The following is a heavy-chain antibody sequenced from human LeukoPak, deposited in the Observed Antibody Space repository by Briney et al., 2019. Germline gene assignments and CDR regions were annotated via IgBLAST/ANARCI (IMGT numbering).Heavy chain of an antibody. CDR3: ARVWPYYFDY. V-gene: IGHV4-38-2*02. CDR2: IYHSGST. D-gene: IGHD2-21*01. CDR1: GYSISSGYY. Sequence: SETLSLTCTVSGYSISSGYYWGWIRQPPGKGLEWIGSIYHSGSTYYNPSLKSRVTISVDTSKNQYSLKLSSVTAADTAVYYCARVWPYYFDYWGQGTLVTVSS. J-gene: IGHJ4*02.